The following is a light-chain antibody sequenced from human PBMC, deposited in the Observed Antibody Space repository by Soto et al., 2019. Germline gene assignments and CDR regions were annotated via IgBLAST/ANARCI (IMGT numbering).Light chain of an antibody. CDR2: ANT. CDR3: QSYDNSLSTHVV. J-gene: IGLJ2*01. CDR1: RSNIGAGYD. Sequence: QSVLTQPPSVSGAPGQRVTISCTGSRSNIGAGYDVHWYQQLPGAAPKLLIYANTNRPSGVPARFSGSSGSKSGTSASLAISGLQAEDEADYYCQSYDNSLSTHVVFGGGTKVTVL. V-gene: IGLV1-40*01.